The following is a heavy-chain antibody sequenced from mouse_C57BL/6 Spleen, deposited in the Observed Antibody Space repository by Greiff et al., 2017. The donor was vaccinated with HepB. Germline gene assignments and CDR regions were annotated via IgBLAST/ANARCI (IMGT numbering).Heavy chain of an antibody. J-gene: IGHJ1*03. CDR1: GYTFTDYY. Sequence: VQLQQSGPVLVKPGASVKMSCKASGYTFTDYYMNWVKQSHGKSLEWIGVINPYNGGTSYNQKFKGKATLTVDKSSSTAYMELNSLTSEDSAVYYCARYGDWYFDVWGTGTTVTVSS. CDR3: ARYGDWYFDV. CDR2: INPYNGGT. V-gene: IGHV1-19*01. D-gene: IGHD1-1*02.